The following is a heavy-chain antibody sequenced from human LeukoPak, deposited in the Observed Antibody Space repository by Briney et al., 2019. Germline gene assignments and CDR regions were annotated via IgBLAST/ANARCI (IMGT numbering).Heavy chain of an antibody. CDR3: ATGYFYYYCMDV. CDR2: ISTGSGYI. J-gene: IGHJ6*03. Sequence: GGSLRLSCAASGFNFSTYSMHWVREAPGKGLEWVSSISTGSGYIYYADSVKGRFTISRDNAKKSLYLQMNNLRAEDTAVYYCATGYFYYYCMDVWGRGTTVTVSS. V-gene: IGHV3-21*01. CDR1: GFNFSTYS.